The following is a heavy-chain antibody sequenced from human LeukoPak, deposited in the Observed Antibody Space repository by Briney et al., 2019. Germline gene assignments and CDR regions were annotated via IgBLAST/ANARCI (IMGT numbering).Heavy chain of an antibody. Sequence: GASVKVSCKASGYTFTDYHIHWVRQAPGQGLEWMAWIRPFSGGTRYAQKFQDRVTLTRDTSISTAYMDLSRLTSDDTAVYFCTRSRESREFDSWGQGTLVTVSS. CDR1: GYTFTDYH. CDR2: IRPFSGGT. CDR3: TRSRESREFDS. D-gene: IGHD1-26*01. J-gene: IGHJ4*02. V-gene: IGHV1-2*02.